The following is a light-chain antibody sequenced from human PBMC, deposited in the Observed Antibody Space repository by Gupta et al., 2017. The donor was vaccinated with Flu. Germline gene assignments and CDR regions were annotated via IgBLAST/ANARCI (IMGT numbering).Light chain of an antibody. V-gene: IGLV3-9*01. J-gene: IGLJ3*02. CDR1: NIGSKN. Sequence: SSHLPQPPSVSVAVGQTARITCGGNNIGSKNEHGDQQKPGQAHVLVIYRDSNRPSGSPERFSGSNSGNTATLTISRAQAGDEDDYDCQVGDSSTGVFGGGTKLTVL. CDR2: RDS. CDR3: QVGDSSTGV.